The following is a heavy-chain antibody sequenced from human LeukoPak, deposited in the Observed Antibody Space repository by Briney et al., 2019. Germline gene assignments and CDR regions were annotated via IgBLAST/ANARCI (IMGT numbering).Heavy chain of an antibody. V-gene: IGHV4-59*01. CDR3: ARPQRGYYTYEGFDI. CDR1: GGSISSYY. J-gene: IGHJ3*02. Sequence: SETLSLTCTVSGGSISSYYWSWIRQPPGKGLECIGFIYYSGSTNYNPSLESRVTISVDTYKEHFSLKLRSVTAADTAVYYCARPQRGYYTYEGFDIWGQGTMVTVSS. D-gene: IGHD3-3*01. CDR2: IYYSGST.